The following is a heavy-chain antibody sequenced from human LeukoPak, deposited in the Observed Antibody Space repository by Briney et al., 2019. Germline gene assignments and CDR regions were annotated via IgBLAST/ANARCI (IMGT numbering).Heavy chain of an antibody. Sequence: ASVKVSCKASGYTFTNHAMHWVRQAPGQGLEWMGWISAYNGNTNYAQKLQGRVTMTTDTSTSTAYMELRSLRSDDTAVYYCARDSGWYSIYYYGMDVWGQGTTVTVSS. J-gene: IGHJ6*02. CDR3: ARDSGWYSIYYYGMDV. D-gene: IGHD6-19*01. CDR2: ISAYNGNT. V-gene: IGHV1-18*01. CDR1: GYTFTNHA.